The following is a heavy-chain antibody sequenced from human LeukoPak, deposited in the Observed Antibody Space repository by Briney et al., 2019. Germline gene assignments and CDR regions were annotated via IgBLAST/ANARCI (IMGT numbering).Heavy chain of an antibody. Sequence: PGGSLRLSCPASGFTFSTFNMNWVRQAPGKGLEWVSSITSGGRYVYYADSVKGRFTISRDNANNSLYLQMNSLRAEDTAVYYCARHGVGAAAGCFNIWGQGTMVSVAS. CDR2: ITSGGRYV. V-gene: IGHV3-21*01. J-gene: IGHJ3*02. D-gene: IGHD1-26*01. CDR3: ARHGVGAAAGCFNI. CDR1: GFTFSTFN.